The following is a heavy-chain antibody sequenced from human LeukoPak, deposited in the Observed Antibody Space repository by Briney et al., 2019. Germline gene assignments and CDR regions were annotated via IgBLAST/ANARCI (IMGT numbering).Heavy chain of an antibody. V-gene: IGHV4-39*07. CDR2: IYYSGST. CDR1: GGSISSSSYY. Sequence: SETLSLTCTVSGGSISSSSYYWGWIRQPPGKGLEWIGSIYYSGSTYYNPSLKSRVTISVDTSKNQFSLKLGSVTAADTAVYYCASNYDFWSGYRPDQGFDPWGQGTLVTVSS. D-gene: IGHD3-3*01. CDR3: ASNYDFWSGYRPDQGFDP. J-gene: IGHJ5*02.